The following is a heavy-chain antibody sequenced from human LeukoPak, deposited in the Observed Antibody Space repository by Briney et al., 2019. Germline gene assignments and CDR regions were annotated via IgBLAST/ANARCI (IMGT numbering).Heavy chain of an antibody. V-gene: IGHV4-59*01. J-gene: IGHJ5*02. CDR1: GGSISSYY. D-gene: IGHD2-2*01. Sequence: PSETLSLTCTVSGGSISSYYWSWIRQPPGKGLEWIEYIYYSGSTNHNPSLKSRVTISVDTSKNQFSLKLSSVTAADTAVYYCARSFVVPAAIWFDPWGQGTLVTVSS. CDR3: ARSFVVPAAIWFDP. CDR2: IYYSGST.